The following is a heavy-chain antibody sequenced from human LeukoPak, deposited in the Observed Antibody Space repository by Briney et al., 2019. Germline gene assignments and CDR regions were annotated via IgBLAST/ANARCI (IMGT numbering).Heavy chain of an antibody. Sequence: GGSLRLSCAASGFTFSSYGMHWVRQAPGKGLEWVAVISYDGSNKYYADSVKGRFTISRDNSKNTLYLQMNSLRAEDTAVYYCAKDQFGYYDLDAFDIWGQGTMVTVSS. J-gene: IGHJ3*02. V-gene: IGHV3-30*18. CDR2: ISYDGSNK. D-gene: IGHD3-22*01. CDR1: GFTFSSYG. CDR3: AKDQFGYYDLDAFDI.